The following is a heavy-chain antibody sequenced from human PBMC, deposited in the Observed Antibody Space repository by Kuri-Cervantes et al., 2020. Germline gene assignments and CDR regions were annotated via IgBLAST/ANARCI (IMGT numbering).Heavy chain of an antibody. CDR3: ARASRGHHESYYFDY. J-gene: IGHJ4*02. D-gene: IGHD1-14*01. CDR2: INTNTGNP. V-gene: IGHV7-4-1*02. CDR1: GYTFTSYA. Sequence: ASVKVSCKASGYTFTSYAMNWVRQAPGQGLEWMGWINTNTGNPTYAQGFTGRFVFSLGTSVSTAYLQISSLKAEDTAVYYCARASRGHHESYYFDYWGQGTLVTVSS.